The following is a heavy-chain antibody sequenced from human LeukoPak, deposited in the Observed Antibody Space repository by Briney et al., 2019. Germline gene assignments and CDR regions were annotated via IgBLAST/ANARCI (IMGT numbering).Heavy chain of an antibody. J-gene: IGHJ6*03. V-gene: IGHV1-2*02. CDR3: ARGSGVDWLLYEYYYYYMDV. D-gene: IGHD3-9*01. Sequence: GASVKVSCKASGYTFTGYYMHWVRQAPGQGLEWMGWINPNSGGTNYAQKFQGRVTMTRDTSISTAYMELSRLRSDDTAVYYCARGSGVDWLLYEYYYYYMDVWGKGTTVTVSS. CDR1: GYTFTGYY. CDR2: INPNSGGT.